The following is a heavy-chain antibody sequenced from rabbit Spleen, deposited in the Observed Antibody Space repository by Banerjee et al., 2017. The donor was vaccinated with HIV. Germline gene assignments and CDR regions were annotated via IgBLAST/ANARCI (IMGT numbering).Heavy chain of an antibody. Sequence: QEQLEESGGGLVKPEGSLTLTCKASGFSFSDRDVMCWVRQAPGKGLEWIACINTATGKAGSASWAKGRFTISKTSSTTVTLQMTSLTVADTATYFCVRDTWHFKLWGQGTLVTVS. CDR3: VRDTWHFKL. CDR1: GFSFSDRDV. J-gene: IGHJ4*01. V-gene: IGHV1S45*01. CDR2: INTATGKA. D-gene: IGHD3-1*01.